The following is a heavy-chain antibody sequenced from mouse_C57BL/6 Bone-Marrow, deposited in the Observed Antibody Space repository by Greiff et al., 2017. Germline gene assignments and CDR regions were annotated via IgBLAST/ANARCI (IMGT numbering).Heavy chain of an antibody. D-gene: IGHD1-1*01. J-gene: IGHJ1*03. CDR2: ISYDGSN. CDR1: GYSITSGYY. CDR3: ARINYYGSSRYFDV. Sequence: EVKVEESGPGLVKPSQSLSLTCSVTGYSITSGYYWNWIRQFPGNKLEWMGYISYDGSNNYNPSLKNRISITRDTSKNQFFLKLNSVTTEDTATCCCARINYYGSSRYFDVWGTGTTVTVSS. V-gene: IGHV3-6*01.